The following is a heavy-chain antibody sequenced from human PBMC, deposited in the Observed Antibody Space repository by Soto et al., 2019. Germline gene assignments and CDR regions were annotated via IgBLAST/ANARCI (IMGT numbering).Heavy chain of an antibody. J-gene: IGHJ4*02. D-gene: IGHD6-19*01. Sequence: ASLNLACKVSGYTQTELSRHWGLHTPGKGLEWMGGFDPEDGETIYAQKFQGRVTMTEDTPTDTAYMELSSLRSEDTAVYYCATVRVDFVPGVAGTFGIRGQGPLVTVYS. V-gene: IGHV1-24*01. CDR3: ATVRVDFVPGVAGTFGI. CDR1: GYTQTELS. CDR2: FDPEDGET.